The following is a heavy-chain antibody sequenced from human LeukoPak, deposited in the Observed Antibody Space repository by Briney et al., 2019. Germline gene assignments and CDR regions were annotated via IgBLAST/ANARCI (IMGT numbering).Heavy chain of an antibody. CDR1: GGSISSSSYY. V-gene: IGHV4-39*07. J-gene: IGHJ5*02. CDR2: IYYSGST. Sequence: NASETLSLTCTVSGGSISSSSYYWGWIRQPPGKGLEWIGSIYYSGSTYYNPSLKSRVTISVDTSKNQFSLKLSSVTAADTAVYYCARDPAPWGQGTLVTVSS. CDR3: ARDPAP.